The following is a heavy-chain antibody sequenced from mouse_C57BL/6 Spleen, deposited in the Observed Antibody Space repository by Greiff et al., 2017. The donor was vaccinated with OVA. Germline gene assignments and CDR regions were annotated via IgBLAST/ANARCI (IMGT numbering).Heavy chain of an antibody. D-gene: IGHD1-1*01. CDR1: GYTFTSYW. J-gene: IGHJ1*03. Sequence: VQLQQPGAELVMPGASVKLSCKASGYTFTSYWMHWVKQRPGQGLEWIGEIDPSDSYTNYNQKFKGKSTLTVDKSSSTAYMQLSSLTSEDSAVYYCARPYYYGSSWYCDVWGTGTTVTVSS. CDR3: ARPYYYGSSWYCDV. V-gene: IGHV1-69*01. CDR2: IDPSDSYT.